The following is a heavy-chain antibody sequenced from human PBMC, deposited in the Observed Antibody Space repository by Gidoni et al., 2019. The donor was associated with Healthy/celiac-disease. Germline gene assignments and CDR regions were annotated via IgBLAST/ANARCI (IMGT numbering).Heavy chain of an antibody. Sequence: EVQLVESGGGLVQPGGSLRVSCAASGFTFGSSAMSWVRQAPGRGLEWVSAISGSGGSTDYADSVQGRFTTSRDNSKTTLYLQMNSLRAEDTAVYYCAKDLRYFDWLFPSFDYWGQGTLVTVSS. CDR2: ISGSGGST. J-gene: IGHJ4*02. D-gene: IGHD3-9*01. CDR1: GFTFGSSA. V-gene: IGHV3-23*04. CDR3: AKDLRYFDWLFPSFDY.